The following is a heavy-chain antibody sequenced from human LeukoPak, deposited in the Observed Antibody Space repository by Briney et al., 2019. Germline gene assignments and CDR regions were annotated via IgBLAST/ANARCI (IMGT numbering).Heavy chain of an antibody. D-gene: IGHD3-22*01. J-gene: IGHJ4*02. CDR2: ISGSGGST. V-gene: IGHV3-23*01. Sequence: GGSLRLSCAASGFTFSSYAMSWVRQAPGKGLEWVSAISGSGGSTYYADSVKGRFTISRDNSKNTLYLQMNSLRAEDTAVCYCAKDPGDSSGYFHVFDYWGQGTLVTVSS. CDR3: AKDPGDSSGYFHVFDY. CDR1: GFTFSSYA.